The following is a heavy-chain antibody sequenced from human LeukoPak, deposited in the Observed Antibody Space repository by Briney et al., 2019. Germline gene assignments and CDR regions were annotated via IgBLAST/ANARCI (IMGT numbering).Heavy chain of an antibody. V-gene: IGHV1-2*02. D-gene: IGHD3-10*01. CDR2: INPNSGGT. J-gene: IGHJ5*02. CDR1: GYTFTGYY. Sequence: ASVKVSCKASGYTFTGYYIHWARQAPGQGLECVGWINPNSGGTNYAQKFQGRVTTTRDTSISTAYTELSRLRSDDTAVYYCARGGSGSYFSWLDPWGQGTLVTVSS. CDR3: ARGGSGSYFSWLDP.